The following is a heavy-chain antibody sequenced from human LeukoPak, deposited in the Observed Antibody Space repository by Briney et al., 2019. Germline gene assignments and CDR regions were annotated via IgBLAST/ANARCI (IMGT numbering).Heavy chain of an antibody. D-gene: IGHD1-1*01. CDR1: GFNVNSNY. CDR3: ARVRGWKYFDY. Sequence: PGGSPRLSCAASGFNVNSNYMSWVRQAPGKGLEWVSVAYSGGSTYYADSVKGRFTISRDDPKNTLYLQMNSLRAEDTAVYYCARVRGWKYFDYWGQGTLVTVSS. V-gene: IGHV3-66*01. CDR2: AYSGGST. J-gene: IGHJ4*02.